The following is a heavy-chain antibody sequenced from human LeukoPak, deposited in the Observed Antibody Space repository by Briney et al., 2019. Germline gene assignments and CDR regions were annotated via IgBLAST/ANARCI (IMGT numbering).Heavy chain of an antibody. D-gene: IGHD2-8*01. Sequence: SETLSLTCTVSGHSINSGYYWGWIRQPPGKGLEWIGSINHSGTTYYSPSLKSRVTISVDTSKNQFSLNLSSVTAADTAVYYCARDNVPGYFDCWGQGPLVTVSS. CDR2: INHSGTT. CDR3: ARDNVPGYFDC. V-gene: IGHV4-38-2*02. J-gene: IGHJ4*02. CDR1: GHSINSGYY.